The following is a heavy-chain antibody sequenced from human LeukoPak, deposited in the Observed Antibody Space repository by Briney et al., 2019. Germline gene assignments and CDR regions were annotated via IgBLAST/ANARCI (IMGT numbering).Heavy chain of an antibody. J-gene: IGHJ4*02. V-gene: IGHV3-15*07. CDR3: TEYYYDSSGYYHEY. Sequence: PGGSLRLSCAASGFTFSNAWMNWVRQAPGKGLEWVGRIKSKTDGGTTDYAAPVKGRFTISRDDSKNTLYLRMNSLKTEDTAVYYCTEYYYDSSGYYHEYWGQGTLVTVSS. CDR1: GFTFSNAW. CDR2: IKSKTDGGTT. D-gene: IGHD3-22*01.